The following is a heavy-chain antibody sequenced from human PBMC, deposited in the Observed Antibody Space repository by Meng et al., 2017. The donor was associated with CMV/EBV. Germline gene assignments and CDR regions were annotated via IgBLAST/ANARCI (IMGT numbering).Heavy chain of an antibody. V-gene: IGHV3-21*01. D-gene: IGHD3-16*02. CDR1: GFTFSSYS. CDR2: ISSSSSYI. J-gene: IGHJ6*02. CDR3: ARDFILSGNYYYYYGMDV. Sequence: GESLKISCAASGFTFSSYSMNWVRQAPGKGLEWVPSISSSSSYIYYADSVKGRFTISRDNAKNSLYLQMNSLRAEDTAVYYCARDFILSGNYYYYYGMDVWGQGTTVTVSS.